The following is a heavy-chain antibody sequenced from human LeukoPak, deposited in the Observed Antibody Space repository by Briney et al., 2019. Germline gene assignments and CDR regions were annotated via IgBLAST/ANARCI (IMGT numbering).Heavy chain of an antibody. J-gene: IGHJ4*02. CDR2: IRYDGSNK. V-gene: IGHV3-30*02. CDR1: GFTFSSYG. CDR3: AKDRRGTNYYDSSGPSHY. D-gene: IGHD3-22*01. Sequence: GGSLRLSCAASGFTFSSYGMHWVRQAPGKGLEWVAFIRYDGSNKYYADSVKGRFTISRDNSKNMLYLQMNSLRAEDTAVYYCAKDRRGTNYYDSSGPSHYWGQGALVTVSS.